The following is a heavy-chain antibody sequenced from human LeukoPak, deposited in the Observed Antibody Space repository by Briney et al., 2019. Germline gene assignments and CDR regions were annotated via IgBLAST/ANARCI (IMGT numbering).Heavy chain of an antibody. CDR3: AKASDTIMVPPDY. CDR1: GYTFTAXX. Sequence: GASVKVSCKASGYTFTAXXXXXXXQAXGQXXXXXGWINPETGDTNYAXXXQGXVTMTXDXSVSTAYMEVSSLRYDDTAVYYCAKASDTIMVPPDYWGQGTLVTVSS. J-gene: IGHJ4*02. D-gene: IGHD5-18*01. CDR2: INPETGDT. V-gene: IGHV1-2*02.